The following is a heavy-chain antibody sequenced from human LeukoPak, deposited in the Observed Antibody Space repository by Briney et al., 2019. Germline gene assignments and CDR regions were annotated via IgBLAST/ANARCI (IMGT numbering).Heavy chain of an antibody. CDR3: ARWGSSWYQAAEYFQH. J-gene: IGHJ1*01. D-gene: IGHD6-13*01. CDR2: IYYSGST. Sequence: SETLSLTCTVSGGSISSYYWSWIRQPPGKGLEWIGYIYYSGSTNYNPSLKSRVTISVDTSKNQFSLKLSSVTAADTAVYYCARWGSSWYQAAEYFQHWGQGTLVTVS. V-gene: IGHV4-59*08. CDR1: GGSISSYY.